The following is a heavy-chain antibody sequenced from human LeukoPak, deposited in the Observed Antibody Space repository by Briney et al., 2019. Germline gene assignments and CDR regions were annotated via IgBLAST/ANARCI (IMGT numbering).Heavy chain of an antibody. CDR2: IYYSGST. V-gene: IGHV4-39*01. CDR3: ARTREFHLYDLLTGQPNGGSNVYYYMDV. CDR1: GGSISRSRDY. D-gene: IGHD3-9*01. J-gene: IGHJ6*03. Sequence: SETLSLTCTVSGGSISRSRDYWGWIRQPPGKGLEWIGSIYYSGSTYYNPSLKSRVTISVDTSKNQFSLKLSSVTAADTAVYYCARTREFHLYDLLTGQPNGGSNVYYYMDVWGKGTTVTVSS.